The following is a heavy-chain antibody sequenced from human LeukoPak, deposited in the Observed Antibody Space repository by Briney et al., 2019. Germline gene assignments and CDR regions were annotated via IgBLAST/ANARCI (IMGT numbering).Heavy chain of an antibody. CDR1: SGSFSGYY. CDR2: INQSGST. J-gene: IGHJ4*02. Sequence: PSETLSLTCAVYSGSFSGYYWSWIRQPPGKGLEWIGEINQSGSTNYNPSLKSRVTISVDTSKNHFSLKLSSVTAADTAVYYCARDDYGGHQNFDYWGQGTLVTVSS. D-gene: IGHD4-23*01. CDR3: ARDDYGGHQNFDY. V-gene: IGHV4-34*01.